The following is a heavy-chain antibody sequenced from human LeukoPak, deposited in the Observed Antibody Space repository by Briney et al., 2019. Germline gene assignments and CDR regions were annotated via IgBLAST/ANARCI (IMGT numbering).Heavy chain of an antibody. D-gene: IGHD5-18*01. CDR2: ISAYNGNT. Sequence: ASVKVSCKASGYTFTSYGISWVRQAPGQGLEWMGWISAYNGNTNYAQKLQGRVTMTTDTSTSTAYMELSSLRSDDTAVYYCARGGWSGYSYGSEPEKYFDYWGQGTLVTVSS. CDR3: ARGGWSGYSYGSEPEKYFDY. V-gene: IGHV1-18*01. J-gene: IGHJ4*02. CDR1: GYTFTSYG.